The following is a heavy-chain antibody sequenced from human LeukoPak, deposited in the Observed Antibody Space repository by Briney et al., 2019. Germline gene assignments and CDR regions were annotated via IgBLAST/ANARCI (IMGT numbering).Heavy chain of an antibody. CDR2: INHSGST. CDR1: GGSFSGYY. V-gene: IGHV4-34*01. D-gene: IGHD1-26*01. J-gene: IGHJ4*02. Sequence: SETLSLTCAVYGGSFSGYYWSWICQPPGKGLEWIGEINHSGSTNYNPSLKSRVTISVDTSKNQFSLKLSSVTAADTAVYYCASKVYWFDYWGQGTLVTVSS. CDR3: ASKVYWFDY.